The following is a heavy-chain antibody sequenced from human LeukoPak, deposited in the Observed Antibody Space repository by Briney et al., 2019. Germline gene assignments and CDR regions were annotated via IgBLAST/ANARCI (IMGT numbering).Heavy chain of an antibody. J-gene: IGHJ4*02. D-gene: IGHD2-15*01. CDR3: ARVPRGWLFDY. CDR1: GCTFSSYY. Sequence: GASVKVSCKASGCTFSSYYMHWVRQAPGQGLEWMGIINPSGGSTSYAQKFQGRVTMTRDTSTSTVYMELSSLRSEDTAVYYCARVPRGWLFDYWGQGTLVAVSS. V-gene: IGHV1-46*01. CDR2: INPSGGST.